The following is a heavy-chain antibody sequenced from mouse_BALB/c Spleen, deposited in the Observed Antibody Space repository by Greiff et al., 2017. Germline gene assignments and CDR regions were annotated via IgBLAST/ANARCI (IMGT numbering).Heavy chain of an antibody. J-gene: IGHJ3*01. CDR3: VAPAY. CDR1: GFTFNSNA. V-gene: IGHV10S3*01. CDR2: IRSKSNNYAT. Sequence: GGGLVPPTGSLKLSCAASGFTFNSNAMHWVRQAPGKGLEWVARIRSKSNNYATYYADSVKDRFTISRDDSQSMLYLQMNNLKTEDTAMYYCVAPAYWGQGTLVTVSA.